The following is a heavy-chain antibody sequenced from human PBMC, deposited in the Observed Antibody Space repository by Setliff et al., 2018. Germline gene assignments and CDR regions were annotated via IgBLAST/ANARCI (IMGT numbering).Heavy chain of an antibody. D-gene: IGHD3-16*01. CDR3: TRSRAPRVVLAADFDL. J-gene: IGHJ4*02. CDR2: ISPYNGDT. V-gene: IGHV1-18*01. Sequence: ASVKVSCKTSGYTFNTFGISWVRRAPGQGLDWMGWISPYNGDTKSAQKFQGRVTMTIDTSTSTAYVEVRSLTSDDTAVYFCTRSRAPRVVLAADFDLWGQGTLVT. CDR1: GYTFNTFG.